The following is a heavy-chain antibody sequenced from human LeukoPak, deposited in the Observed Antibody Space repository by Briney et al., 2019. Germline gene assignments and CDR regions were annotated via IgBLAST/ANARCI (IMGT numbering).Heavy chain of an antibody. CDR1: GYIFNNYG. V-gene: IGHV1-18*01. CDR3: ARGHRSDWLTTQDY. Sequence: ASVKVSCKASGYIFNNYGITWVRQAPGQGPEWMGWISDYNGNVHYTQKLQDRVTMTTDTSTTAAYLELRRLRYDDTAVYYCARGHRSDWLTTQDYWGQGTLVTVSS. D-gene: IGHD3-9*01. J-gene: IGHJ4*02. CDR2: ISDYNGNV.